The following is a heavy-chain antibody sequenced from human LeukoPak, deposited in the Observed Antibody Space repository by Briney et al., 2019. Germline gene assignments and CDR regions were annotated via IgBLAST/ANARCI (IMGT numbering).Heavy chain of an antibody. Sequence: SVKASCKASGGTFSSYAISWVRQAPGQGLEWMGGIIPIFGTANYAQKFQGRVTITADESTSTAYMELSSLRSEDTAVYYCARKQKKYLGCSGYGMDYRGQGTLVTVSS. CDR2: IIPIFGTA. CDR1: GGTFSSYA. D-gene: IGHD2-15*01. V-gene: IGHV1-69*13. CDR3: ARKQKKYLGCSGYGMDY. J-gene: IGHJ4*02.